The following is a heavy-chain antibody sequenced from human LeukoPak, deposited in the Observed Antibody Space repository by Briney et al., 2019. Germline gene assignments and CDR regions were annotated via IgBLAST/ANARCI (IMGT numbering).Heavy chain of an antibody. CDR1: GFTFSSYG. CDR2: IRYDGSNK. CDR3: ATIPRNLYYDFWSGYYSGGYMDV. D-gene: IGHD3-3*01. Sequence: PGGSLRLSCAASGFTFSSYGMHWVRQAPGKGLEWVAFIRYDGSNKYYADSVKGRFTISRDNSKNTLYLQMNSLRAEDTAVYYCATIPRNLYYDFWSGYYSGGYMDVWGKGTTVSVSS. J-gene: IGHJ6*03. V-gene: IGHV3-30*02.